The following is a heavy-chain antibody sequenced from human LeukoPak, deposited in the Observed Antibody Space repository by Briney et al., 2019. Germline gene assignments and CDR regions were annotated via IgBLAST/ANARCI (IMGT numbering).Heavy chain of an antibody. D-gene: IGHD5-24*01. CDR1: GFTFSDYY. CDR2: ISSSSSYT. J-gene: IGHJ4*02. V-gene: IGHV3-11*06. Sequence: GGSLRLSCAASGFTFSDYYMSWIRQAPGKGLEWVSYISSSSSYTNYADSVKGRFTISRDNAKNSLSLQMKSLRPEDTAVYYCARKMYYFDYWGQGTLVTVSS. CDR3: ARKMYYFDY.